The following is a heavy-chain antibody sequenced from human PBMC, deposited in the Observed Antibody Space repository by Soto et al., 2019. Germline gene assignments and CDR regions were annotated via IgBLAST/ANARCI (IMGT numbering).Heavy chain of an antibody. CDR2: FSGGGGGT. CDR3: VRWNGFGDR. V-gene: IGHV3-23*01. Sequence: EVQLLESGGGLVQPGGSLRLSCAVSGFIISDYGVTWVRQAPGKGLEWVSGFSGGGGGTFYADSVKGRFTISRDDPKNTAYLQMNSLGAEDTAVYYCVRWNGFGDRWGQGPLVTVSS. J-gene: IGHJ5*02. CDR1: GFIISDYG. D-gene: IGHD1-1*01.